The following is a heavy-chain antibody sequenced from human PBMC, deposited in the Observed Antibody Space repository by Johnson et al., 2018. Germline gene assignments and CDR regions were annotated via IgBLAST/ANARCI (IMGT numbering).Heavy chain of an antibody. V-gene: IGHV1-69*01. Sequence: QEQLVQSGAEVKKPGSSVKVSCKASGGTFTSYAFSWVRQAPGQGLEWVGGIIPIFGTADYAQRFQGRVTIPADESTSPAYMELSSLRSEDTAVYFCARAAEVGPRDAFDIWGQGTMVTVSS. D-gene: IGHD2-15*01. CDR3: ARAAEVGPRDAFDI. CDR1: GGTFTSYA. J-gene: IGHJ3*02. CDR2: IIPIFGTA.